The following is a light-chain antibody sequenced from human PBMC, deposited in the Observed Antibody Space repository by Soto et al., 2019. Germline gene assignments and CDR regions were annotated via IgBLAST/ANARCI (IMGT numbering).Light chain of an antibody. CDR3: QQSYSTPST. V-gene: IGKV1-39*01. J-gene: IGKJ1*01. CDR1: QSIRTY. Sequence: DIQMTQSPSSLSASVGDRVTITCRASQSIRTYLNWYQQKPGKAPKVLIYAASSLESGVPSRFSGSGSGTDFTLTISSLQAEDFATDYCQQSYSTPSTFGQGTKVEIK. CDR2: AAS.